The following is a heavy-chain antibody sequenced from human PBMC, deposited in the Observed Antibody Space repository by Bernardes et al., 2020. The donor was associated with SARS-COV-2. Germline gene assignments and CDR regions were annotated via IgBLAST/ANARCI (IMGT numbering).Heavy chain of an antibody. CDR3: ARLKRGTYTRGFDY. CDR1: EYTFSNYW. D-gene: IGHD3-16*01. CDR2: IYPSDSDT. J-gene: IGHJ4*02. Sequence: GESLMSYCKGFEYTFSNYWIGWVRQMPGKSLEWMGNIYPSDSDTSHSPSFAGQVTIPADTSITTAYLQWKSLKASDTAMYYCARLKRGTYTRGFDYWSQGTLVTVSS. V-gene: IGHV5-51*01.